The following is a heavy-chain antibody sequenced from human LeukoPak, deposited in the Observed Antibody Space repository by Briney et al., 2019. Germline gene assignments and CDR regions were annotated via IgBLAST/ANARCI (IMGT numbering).Heavy chain of an antibody. J-gene: IGHJ4*02. D-gene: IGHD6-19*01. V-gene: IGHV3-23*01. Sequence: GGSLRLSCAASGFTFSSYAMSWVRQAPEKGLEWVSAISGSGGSTYYADSVKGRFTISRDNSKNTLYLQMNSLRAEDTAVYYCAKIKGSSGWSFDYWGQGTLVTVSS. CDR1: GFTFSSYA. CDR2: ISGSGGST. CDR3: AKIKGSSGWSFDY.